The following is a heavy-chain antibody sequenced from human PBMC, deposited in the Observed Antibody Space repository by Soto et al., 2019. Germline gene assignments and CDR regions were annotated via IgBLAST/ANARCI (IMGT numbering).Heavy chain of an antibody. V-gene: IGHV3-33*01. Sequence: QVQLVESGGGVVQPGRSLRLSCAASGFTFSSYGMHWVRQAPGKGLEWVAVIWYDGSNKYYADSVKGRFTISRDNSKNTLYLQMNSLRAEDTAVYYCARGPDIVVVPAAPGYYFDYWGQGTLVTVSS. CDR1: GFTFSSYG. CDR2: IWYDGSNK. CDR3: ARGPDIVVVPAAPGYYFDY. D-gene: IGHD2-2*01. J-gene: IGHJ4*02.